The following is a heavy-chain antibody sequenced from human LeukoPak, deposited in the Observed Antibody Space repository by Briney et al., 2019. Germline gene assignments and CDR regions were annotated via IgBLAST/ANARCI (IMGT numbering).Heavy chain of an antibody. V-gene: IGHV3-21*01. J-gene: IGHJ4*02. CDR2: ISSSSSYI. Sequence: TGGSLRLSCAASGFTFSSYSMNWVRQAPGTGPEWVSSISSSSSYIYYADSVKGRFTISRDNAKNSLYLRVNSLRAEDTAVYYCAREIALAGLNDYWGQGTLVTVSS. CDR3: AREIALAGLNDY. CDR1: GFTFSSYS. D-gene: IGHD6-19*01.